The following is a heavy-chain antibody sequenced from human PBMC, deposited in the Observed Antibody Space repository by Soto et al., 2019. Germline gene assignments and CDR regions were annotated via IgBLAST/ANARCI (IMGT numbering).Heavy chain of an antibody. CDR1: GGSISNGGYF. CDR2: INYSGST. CDR3: ARDILLWFGELPPRAHDAFDI. J-gene: IGHJ3*02. V-gene: IGHV4-31*03. Sequence: QVQLQESGPGLVKPSQTLSLTCTVSGGSISNGGYFWSWIRQHPGKGLEWIGDINYSGSTYSNPSLKSRVTISVDTSKNQFSLKLSSVTAADTAVYYCARDILLWFGELPPRAHDAFDIWGQGTMVTVSS. D-gene: IGHD3-10*01.